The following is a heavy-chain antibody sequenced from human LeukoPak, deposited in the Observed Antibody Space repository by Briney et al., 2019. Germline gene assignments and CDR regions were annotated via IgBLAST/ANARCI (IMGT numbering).Heavy chain of an antibody. CDR2: IYYSGST. D-gene: IGHD3-10*01. J-gene: IGHJ6*02. V-gene: IGHV4-59*01. CDR1: GGSISNYY. CDR3: ARVGGMVRGYYYYYYYGMDV. Sequence: SETLSLTCTVSGGSISNYYWSWIRQPPGKGLEWIEYIYYSGSTNYNPSLKSRVTISVDTSKNQFSLKLSSVTAADTAVYYCARVGGMVRGYYYYYYYGMDVWGQGTTVTVSS.